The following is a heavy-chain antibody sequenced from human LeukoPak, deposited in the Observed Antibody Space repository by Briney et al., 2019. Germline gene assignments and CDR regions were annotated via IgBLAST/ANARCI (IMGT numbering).Heavy chain of an antibody. D-gene: IGHD2-15*01. V-gene: IGHV4-38-2*02. CDR1: GYSISSGYY. J-gene: IGHJ4*02. CDR3: ARQGNGSCSDY. CDR2: IYHSGST. Sequence: SETLSLTCTVSGYSISSGYYWGWIRQPPGKGLEWIGSIYHSGSTYYNPSLKSRVTISVDTSKNQFSLKLSSVTAADTAVYYCARQGNGSCSDYWGQGTLVTVSS.